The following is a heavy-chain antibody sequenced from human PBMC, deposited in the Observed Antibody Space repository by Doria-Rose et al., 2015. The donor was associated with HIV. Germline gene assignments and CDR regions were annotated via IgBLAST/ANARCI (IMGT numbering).Heavy chain of an antibody. CDR2: ISSSSSYI. D-gene: IGHD3-3*01. V-gene: IGHV3-21*01. J-gene: IGHJ6*02. CDR3: ARVSPVDFWTAGGMDV. CDR1: GFTFSSYS. Sequence: VQLVQSGGGLAKPGGSLRLSCAASGFTFSSYSMNWVRQAPGKGLEWVSSISSSSSYIYYADSVKGRFTISRDNAKNSLYLQMNSLRAEDTAVYYCARVSPVDFWTAGGMDVWGQGTTVTVSS.